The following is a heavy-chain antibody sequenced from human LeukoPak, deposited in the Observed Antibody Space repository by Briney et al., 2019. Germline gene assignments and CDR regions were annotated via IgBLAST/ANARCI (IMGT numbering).Heavy chain of an antibody. J-gene: IGHJ3*02. CDR2: INPSGGST. V-gene: IGHV1-46*01. CDR3: ASVTTVTTKGHGAFDI. CDR1: GYTFTSYY. D-gene: IGHD4-17*01. Sequence: ASVKVTCKASGYTFTSYYMHWVRQAPGQGLEWMGIINPSGGSTSYAQKFQGRVTMARDTSTSTVYMELSSLRSEDTAVYYCASVTTVTTKGHGAFDIWGQGTMVTVSS.